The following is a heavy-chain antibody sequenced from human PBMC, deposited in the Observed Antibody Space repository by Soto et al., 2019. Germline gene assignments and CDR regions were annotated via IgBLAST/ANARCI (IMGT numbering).Heavy chain of an antibody. CDR3: ARDGSSSWRNYYYYGMDV. V-gene: IGHV1-69*08. CDR1: RGTFSSYT. Sequence: QVQLVQSGAEVKKPGSSVKVSCKASRGTFSSYTISWVRQAPGHGLEWMGRIIPILGIATYAQKFQGRVTITADKSTSTAYMEVSRLRSEDTAVYYCARDGSSSWRNYYYYGMDVWGQGTTVTVSS. CDR2: IIPILGIA. J-gene: IGHJ6*02. D-gene: IGHD6-13*01.